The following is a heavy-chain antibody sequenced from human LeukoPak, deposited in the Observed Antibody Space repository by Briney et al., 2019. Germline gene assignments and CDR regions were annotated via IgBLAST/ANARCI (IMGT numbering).Heavy chain of an antibody. Sequence: ASETLSLTCTVSGGSISSYYWSWIRQPAGKGLEWIGYIYYSGSTNYNPSLKSRVTISVDTSKNQFSLKLSSVTAADTAVYYCARVDYYDSSGSPKENWFDPWGQGTLVTVSS. CDR2: IYYSGST. J-gene: IGHJ5*02. V-gene: IGHV4-59*01. D-gene: IGHD3-22*01. CDR1: GGSISSYY. CDR3: ARVDYYDSSGSPKENWFDP.